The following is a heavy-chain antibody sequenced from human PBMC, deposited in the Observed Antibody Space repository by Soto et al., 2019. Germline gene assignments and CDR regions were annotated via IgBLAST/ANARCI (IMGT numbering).Heavy chain of an antibody. CDR1: GYTFTGYY. J-gene: IGHJ6*02. CDR2: INPNSGGT. Sequence: GASVKVSCKASGYTFTGYYMHWVRQAPGQGLEWMGWINPNSGGTNYAQKFQGRVTMTRDTSISTAYMELSRLRSDDTAVYYCARGGWDTAMVTPSVYYYGMDVWGQGTTVTVSS. D-gene: IGHD5-18*01. V-gene: IGHV1-2*02. CDR3: ARGGWDTAMVTPSVYYYGMDV.